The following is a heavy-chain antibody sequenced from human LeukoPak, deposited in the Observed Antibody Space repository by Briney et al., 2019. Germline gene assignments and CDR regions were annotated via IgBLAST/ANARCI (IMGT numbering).Heavy chain of an antibody. CDR3: ARQAVARPFDL. CDR1: GFTLSDYG. J-gene: IGHJ3*01. CDR2: IPFDGSHK. Sequence: GGSLRLSCVVSGFTLSDYGIHWVRQAPGRGLQWVAFIPFDGSHKYYADSVEGRFTISRDNAQSSLYLQMNSLRAGDTAVYYCARQAVARPFDLWGQGTMVAVSS. V-gene: IGHV3-30*02.